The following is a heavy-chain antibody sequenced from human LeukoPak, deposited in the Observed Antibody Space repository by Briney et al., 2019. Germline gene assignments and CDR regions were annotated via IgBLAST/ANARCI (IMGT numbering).Heavy chain of an antibody. CDR1: GFTFSSYW. CDR3: ARDRDYYDSSGYHWEYYFDY. D-gene: IGHD3-22*01. Sequence: GGSLRLSCAAFGFTFSSYWMHWVRQAPGKGLVWVSRINSDGSSTSYADSVKGRFTISRDNAKNTLYLQMNSLRAEDTAVYYCARDRDYYDSSGYHWEYYFDYWGQGTLVTVST. CDR2: INSDGSST. V-gene: IGHV3-74*01. J-gene: IGHJ4*02.